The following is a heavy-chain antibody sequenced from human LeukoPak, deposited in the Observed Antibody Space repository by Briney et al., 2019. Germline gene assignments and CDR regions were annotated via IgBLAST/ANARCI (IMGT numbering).Heavy chain of an antibody. Sequence: SVKVSCKASGGTFSSYAISWVRQAPGQGLEWMGGIIPIFGTANYAQKFQGRVTITTDESTSTAYMELSSLRSEDTAVYYCASGSDYYDSSGYYTFDYWGPGTLVTVSS. V-gene: IGHV1-69*05. CDR1: GGTFSSYA. J-gene: IGHJ4*02. CDR2: IIPIFGTA. D-gene: IGHD3-22*01. CDR3: ASGSDYYDSSGYYTFDY.